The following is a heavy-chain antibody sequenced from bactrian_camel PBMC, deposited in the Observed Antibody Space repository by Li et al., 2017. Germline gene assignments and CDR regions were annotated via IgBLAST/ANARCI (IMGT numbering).Heavy chain of an antibody. V-gene: IGHV3S42*01. CDR1: GFAFSLST. CDR3: VRGGESHFDY. D-gene: IGHD1*01. J-gene: IGHJ6*01. CDR2: ITSGGDST. Sequence: VQLVESGGGLVQPGGSLRLSCAASGFAFSLSTMTWVRQAPGKGLEWVSSITSGGDSTRYADSVKGRFTISRDNAKNALYLELNSLKTEDTAMYYCVRGGESHFDYWGQGTQVTVS.